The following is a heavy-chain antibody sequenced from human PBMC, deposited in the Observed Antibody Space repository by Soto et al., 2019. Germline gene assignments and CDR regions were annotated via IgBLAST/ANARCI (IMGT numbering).Heavy chain of an antibody. D-gene: IGHD3-22*01. CDR3: ARAVDSSGFMDV. CDR1: GGTFSSYA. Sequence: QVQLVQSGAEVKKPGSSVKVSCKASGGTFSSYAISWVRQAPGQGLEWMGGIIPIFGTANYAQKFQGRVXIXAXXSTSTAYMELSSLRSEDTAVYYCARAVDSSGFMDVWGQGTTVTVSS. CDR2: IIPIFGTA. V-gene: IGHV1-69*12. J-gene: IGHJ6*02.